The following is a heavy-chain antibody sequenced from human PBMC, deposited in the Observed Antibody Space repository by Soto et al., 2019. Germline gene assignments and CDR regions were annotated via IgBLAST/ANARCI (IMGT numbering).Heavy chain of an antibody. D-gene: IGHD1-7*01. Sequence: QVQLVESGGGVVQPGTSLRLSCVASGFTFSTYAMHWVRQAPGKGLEWVAVTSFDGGNKYYADSVKGRFTISRDNTKNTLYVQMNSLRTADTGVYYCAGKNWDSDFAYWGQGTLVTVSS. CDR3: AGKNWDSDFAY. CDR1: GFTFSTYA. CDR2: TSFDGGNK. V-gene: IGHV3-30-3*01. J-gene: IGHJ4*02.